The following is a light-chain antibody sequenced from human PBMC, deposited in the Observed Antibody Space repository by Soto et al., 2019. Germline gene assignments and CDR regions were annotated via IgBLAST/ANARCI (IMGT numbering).Light chain of an antibody. CDR3: QQYNNWPTWT. CDR1: QSVSGTY. J-gene: IGKJ1*01. V-gene: IGKV3D-15*01. CDR2: GAS. Sequence: EIVLTQSPGTLSLSPGERATLSCRAGQSVSGTYLAWYQQTPGQAPRLLIYGASSRAAGIPARFSGSGSGTEFTLTISSLQSEDFAVYYCQQYNNWPTWTFGQGTKVDIK.